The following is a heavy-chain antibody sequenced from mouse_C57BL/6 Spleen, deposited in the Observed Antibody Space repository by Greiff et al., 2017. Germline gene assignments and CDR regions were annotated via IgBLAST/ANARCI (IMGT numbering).Heavy chain of an antibody. Sequence: EVKLMESGGGLVKPGGSLKLSCAASGFTFSSYAMSWVRQTPEKRLEWVATISDGGSYTYYPDNVKGRFTISRDNAKNNLYLQMSKLKSEDTAMYYSARDRDGNYAAYWGQGTLVTVSA. D-gene: IGHD2-1*01. CDR1: GFTFSSYA. J-gene: IGHJ3*01. CDR3: ARDRDGNYAAY. V-gene: IGHV5-4*01. CDR2: ISDGGSYT.